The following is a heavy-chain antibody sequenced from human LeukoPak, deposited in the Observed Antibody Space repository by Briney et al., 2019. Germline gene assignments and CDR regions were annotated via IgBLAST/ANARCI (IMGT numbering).Heavy chain of an antibody. Sequence: PSETLSLTCTVSGGSISSSSYYWGWIRQPPGKGLEWIGSIYYSGSTYYNPSLKSRVTISVDTSKNQFSLKLSSVTAADTAVYYCASKERINGDFDYWGKGTLVTVSS. CDR3: ASKERINGDFDY. V-gene: IGHV4-39*01. CDR1: GGSISSSSYY. CDR2: IYYSGST. D-gene: IGHD7-27*01. J-gene: IGHJ4*02.